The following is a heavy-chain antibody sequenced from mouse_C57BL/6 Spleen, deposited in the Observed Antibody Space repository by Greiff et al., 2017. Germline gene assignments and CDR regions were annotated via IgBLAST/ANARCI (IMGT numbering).Heavy chain of an antibody. V-gene: IGHV1-9*01. J-gene: IGHJ3*01. Sequence: QVQLKESGAELMKPGASVKLSCKATGYTFTGYWIEWVKQRPGHGLEWIGEILPGSGSTNYNKKFKGKATFTADTSSNTAYMQLSSLTTEDSAIYYCATYYGNSAWFAYWGQGTLVTVSA. CDR3: ATYYGNSAWFAY. CDR1: GYTFTGYW. CDR2: ILPGSGST. D-gene: IGHD2-10*01.